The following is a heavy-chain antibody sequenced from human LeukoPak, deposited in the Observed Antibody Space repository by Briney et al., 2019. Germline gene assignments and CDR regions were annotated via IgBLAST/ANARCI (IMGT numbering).Heavy chain of an antibody. Sequence: GGSLTLSCAASGFTFSSYSMNWVRQARGEGLEWVSSISSSSSYIYYGDSVKGRFTISRDNATNSLYLQMNSRRAEDTAVYYCARSNPGYCSGGSLRCAIWGQGTMVTVSS. D-gene: IGHD2-15*01. CDR1: GFTFSSYS. V-gene: IGHV3-21*01. CDR2: ISSSSSYI. CDR3: ARSNPGYCSGGSLRCAI. J-gene: IGHJ3*02.